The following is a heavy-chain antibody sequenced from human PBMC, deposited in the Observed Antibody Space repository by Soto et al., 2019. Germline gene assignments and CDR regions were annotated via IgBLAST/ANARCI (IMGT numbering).Heavy chain of an antibody. Sequence: EVHLVESGGGLVQTGGSLRLSCAIFESTVSRDWMNWVRQAPGKGLEWVAHINQDGSEKYYVDSVKGRFTISRDNAKKSLYLQMNGLRPAATAMYYCSGGGGDAFWGQGTLVTVSS. D-gene: IGHD3-16*01. V-gene: IGHV3-7*04. CDR1: ESTVSRDW. CDR2: INQDGSEK. CDR3: SGGGGDAF. J-gene: IGHJ4*02.